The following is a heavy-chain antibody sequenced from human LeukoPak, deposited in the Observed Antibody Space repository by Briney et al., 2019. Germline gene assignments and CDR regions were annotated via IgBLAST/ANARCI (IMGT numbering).Heavy chain of an antibody. CDR3: TTDLYWFFD. CDR1: GFSFTNAW. D-gene: IGHD3-3*01. J-gene: IGHJ4*02. Sequence: GGSLRLSCAASGFSFTNAWMSWVRQAPGKGLEWVDSIRRNTEDVTTDYAEAMKGRFSISTEDSRTTMDLQMNSLKTEDTAVYDCTTDLYWFFDWGQGTLVTVSS. CDR2: IRRNTEDVTT. V-gene: IGHV3-15*01.